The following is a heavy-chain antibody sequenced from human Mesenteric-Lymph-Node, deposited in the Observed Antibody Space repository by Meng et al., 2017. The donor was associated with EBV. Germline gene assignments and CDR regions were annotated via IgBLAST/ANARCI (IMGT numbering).Heavy chain of an antibody. D-gene: IGHD1-26*01. CDR3: ARSAGGDYFDY. CDR2: IYHSGTT. V-gene: IGHV4-30-2*01. Sequence: LQLQGCGSGLVRPSQTWPLTLAVSGVPIFSGGYSWSWIRQAPGKGLEWVGFIYHSGTTSLNPSLRSRVNLSVDTSKNQFSLNLRSVSAADTAIYYCARSAGGDYFDYWGQGTLVTVSS. CDR1: GVPIFSGGYS. J-gene: IGHJ4*02.